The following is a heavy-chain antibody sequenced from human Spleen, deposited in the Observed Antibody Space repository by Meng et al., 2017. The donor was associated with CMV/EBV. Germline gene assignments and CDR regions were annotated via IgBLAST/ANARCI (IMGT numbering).Heavy chain of an antibody. CDR2: ISGSGGST. J-gene: IGHJ4*02. Sequence: GGSLRLSCAASGFTFSSYAMSWVRQAPGKGLEWVSAISGSGGSTYYADSVKGRFTISRDNSKNTLYVQMNSLRAEDTALYHCARVRIAARLFDYWGQGTLVTVSS. CDR3: ARVRIAARLFDY. V-gene: IGHV3-23*01. CDR1: GFTFSSYA. D-gene: IGHD6-6*01.